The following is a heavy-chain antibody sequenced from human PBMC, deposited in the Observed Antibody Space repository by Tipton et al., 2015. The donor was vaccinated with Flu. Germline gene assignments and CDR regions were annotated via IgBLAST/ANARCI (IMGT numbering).Heavy chain of an antibody. CDR3: ATLTGDDY. Sequence: LSLTCSVSGGSVGSPYCWGWVRRPPGKGLEWVSYISSSGNTISYADSVRGRFTISRDNTKKSLSLQLNSLRAGDTAIYYCATLTGDDYWGQGILVTVSS. D-gene: IGHD7-27*01. CDR2: ISSSGNTI. J-gene: IGHJ4*02. CDR1: GGSVGSPYC. V-gene: IGHV3-11*04.